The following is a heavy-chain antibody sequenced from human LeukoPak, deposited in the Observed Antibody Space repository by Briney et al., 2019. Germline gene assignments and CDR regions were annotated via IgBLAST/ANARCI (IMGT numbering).Heavy chain of an antibody. D-gene: IGHD6-19*01. CDR1: GFTFSSYS. CDR3: AKDDSKGIAVAGPDY. CDR2: ISWNSGSI. V-gene: IGHV3-9*01. Sequence: GGSLRLSCAASGFTFSSYSMNWVRQAPGKGLEWVSGISWNSGSIGYADSVKGRFTISRDNAKNSLYLQMNSLRAEDTALYYCAKDDSKGIAVAGPDYWGQGTLVTVSS. J-gene: IGHJ4*02.